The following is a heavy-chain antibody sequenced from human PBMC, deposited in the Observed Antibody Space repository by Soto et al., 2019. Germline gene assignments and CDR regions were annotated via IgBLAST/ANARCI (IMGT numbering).Heavy chain of an antibody. CDR3: ARVGGGILPHLRHAYNWFDP. CDR1: GGSFSGYY. Sequence: SETLSLTCAVYGGSFSGYYWSWIRQPPGRGLEWIGEINHSGSTNYNPSLKSRVTISVDTSKNQFSLKLSSVTAADTAVYYCARVGGGILPHLRHAYNWFDPWGQGTLVTVS. D-gene: IGHD2-21*01. J-gene: IGHJ5*02. V-gene: IGHV4-34*01. CDR2: INHSGST.